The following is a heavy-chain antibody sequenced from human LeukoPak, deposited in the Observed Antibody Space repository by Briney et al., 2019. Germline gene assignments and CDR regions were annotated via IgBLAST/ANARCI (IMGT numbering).Heavy chain of an antibody. J-gene: IGHJ4*02. CDR2: ISYDGSNK. D-gene: IGHD1-1*01. CDR3: ARAKGGTMAVGY. CDR1: GFTFSSYG. Sequence: GGSLRLSCAASGFTFSSYGMHWVRQAPGKGLEWVAVISYDGSNKYYADSVKGRFTISRDNAKNSLYLQMNSLRAEDTAVYYCARAKGGTMAVGYWGQGTLVTVSS. V-gene: IGHV3-30*03.